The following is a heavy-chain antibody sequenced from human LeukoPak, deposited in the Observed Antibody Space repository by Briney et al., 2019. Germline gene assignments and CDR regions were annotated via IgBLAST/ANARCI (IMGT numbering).Heavy chain of an antibody. V-gene: IGHV4-31*03. D-gene: IGHD3-22*01. Sequence: PSQTLSLTCTVSGGSISSCGYYWSWIRQHPGKGLEWIGYIYYSGSTYYNPSLKSRVTISLDTSKNQFSLKLSPVTAADTAVYYCASHRPTYYYDSSGSYDAFDIWGQGTMVTVSS. CDR3: ASHRPTYYYDSSGSYDAFDI. J-gene: IGHJ3*02. CDR2: IYYSGST. CDR1: GGSISSCGYY.